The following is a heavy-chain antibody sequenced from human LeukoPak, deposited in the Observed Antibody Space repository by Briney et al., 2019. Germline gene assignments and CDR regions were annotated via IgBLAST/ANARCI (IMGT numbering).Heavy chain of an antibody. V-gene: IGHV1-8*03. D-gene: IGHD3-3*01. J-gene: IGHJ5*02. CDR1: GYTFTSYD. Sequence: ASVKVSCKASGYTFTSYDTNWVRQATGQGLECMGWMNPNSGNTGYAQKFQGRVTITRNTSISTAYMELSSLRSEDTAVYYCARGRGVLRFLEWLPQRDSWFDPWGQGTLVTVSS. CDR2: MNPNSGNT. CDR3: ARGRGVLRFLEWLPQRDSWFDP.